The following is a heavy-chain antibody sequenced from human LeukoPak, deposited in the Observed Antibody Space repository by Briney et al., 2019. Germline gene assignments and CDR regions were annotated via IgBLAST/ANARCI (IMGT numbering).Heavy chain of an antibody. D-gene: IGHD2-2*01. CDR3: ARECSSSCPRRLDV. V-gene: IGHV4-4*07. J-gene: IGHJ6*02. CDR2: IYTSGIT. Sequence: SETLSLTCTVSGGSISSYFWTWIRQPAGKGLEWIGRIYTSGITNYNPSLKSRLTMSVDTSKNQFSLNLSSVTAADTAVYYCARECSSSCPRRLDVWGQGTTVTVSS. CDR1: GGSISSYF.